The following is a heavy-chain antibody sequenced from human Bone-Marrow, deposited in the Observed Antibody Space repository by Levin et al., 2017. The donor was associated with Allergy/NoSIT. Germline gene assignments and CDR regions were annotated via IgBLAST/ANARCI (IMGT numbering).Heavy chain of an antibody. CDR1: GLIFRSFW. Sequence: GGSLRLSCAASGLIFRSFWMHWVRQAPGEGLVWVSRISTDGSRTMYADSVKGRFTISRDNAKNTLYLDMNSLRVEDTAVYYCASEYYGVLTGYYYDYWGQGALVTVSS. CDR3: ASEYYGVLTGYYYDY. D-gene: IGHD3-9*01. V-gene: IGHV3-74*03. J-gene: IGHJ4*02. CDR2: ISTDGSRT.